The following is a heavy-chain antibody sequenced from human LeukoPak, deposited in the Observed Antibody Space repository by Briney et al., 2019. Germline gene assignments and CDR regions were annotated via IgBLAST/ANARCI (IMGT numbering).Heavy chain of an antibody. D-gene: IGHD3-22*01. J-gene: IGHJ4*02. V-gene: IGHV3-21*01. CDR2: ISSSSSYI. Sequence: GGSLRLSCAASGFTFSSYSTNWVRQAPGKGLEWASSISSSSSYIYYADSVKGRFTISRDNAKNSLYLQMNSLRAEDTAVYYCARDYQYSYYYDSSGYPPLGYWGQGTLVTVSS. CDR3: ARDYQYSYYYDSSGYPPLGY. CDR1: GFTFSSYS.